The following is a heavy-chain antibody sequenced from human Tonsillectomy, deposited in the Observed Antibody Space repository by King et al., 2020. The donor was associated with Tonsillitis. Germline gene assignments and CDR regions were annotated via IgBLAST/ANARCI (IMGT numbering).Heavy chain of an antibody. CDR1: GYSFITYW. D-gene: IGHD3-22*01. CDR2: IYPGDSDT. V-gene: IGHV5-51*01. J-gene: IGHJ4*02. CDR3: ARNPTMMDPFDY. Sequence: VQLVESGAEVKKPGESLKISCKGSGYSFITYWIGWVRQKPGKGPEWMGIIYPGDSDTRYSPSFQGQVTISADKSISTAYLQWSSLKASDTAMYYCARNPTMMDPFDYWGKGTLVTVSS.